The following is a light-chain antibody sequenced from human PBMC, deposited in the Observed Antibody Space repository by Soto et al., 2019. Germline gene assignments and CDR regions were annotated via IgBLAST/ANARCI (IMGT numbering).Light chain of an antibody. CDR2: GAS. J-gene: IGKJ1*01. Sequence: EIVLTQSPGSLSWSPGERASLSGGASRSLISSSLAWYQQKPSPSPALIIYGASRRATGIPDRFSGRESGTDFTLTLSRLEPEDCAVYYCQQFGGSLTWTFGQGTKVDIK. V-gene: IGKV3-20*01. CDR1: RSLISSS. CDR3: QQFGGSLTWT.